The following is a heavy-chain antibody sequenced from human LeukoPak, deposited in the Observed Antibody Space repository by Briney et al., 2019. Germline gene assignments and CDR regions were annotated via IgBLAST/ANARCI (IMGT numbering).Heavy chain of an antibody. J-gene: IGHJ4*02. CDR3: ARAPRIGGSCYYDY. Sequence: GGSLRLSCAASGFTFGSYGMSWVRQAPGKRLVWVSAISGSGGSTYYADSVKGRFTISRDNAKNSLYLQMNSLRAEDTAVYYCARAPRIGGSCYYDYWGQGTLVTVSS. V-gene: IGHV3-23*01. CDR1: GFTFGSYG. D-gene: IGHD2-15*01. CDR2: ISGSGGST.